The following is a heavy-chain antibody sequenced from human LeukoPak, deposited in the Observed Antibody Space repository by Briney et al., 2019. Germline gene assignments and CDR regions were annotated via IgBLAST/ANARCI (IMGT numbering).Heavy chain of an antibody. CDR1: GGSISSYY. CDR3: ARQVTGPLDY. J-gene: IGHJ4*02. D-gene: IGHD7-27*01. Sequence: SETLSLTCTVSGGSISSYYWSWIRQPPGKGLEWIGYIYNSGSTNYNPSLRSRVTISIDTSKNQFSLKLTSVTAADTAVYYCARQVTGPLDYWGQGTLVTVSS. V-gene: IGHV4-59*13. CDR2: IYNSGST.